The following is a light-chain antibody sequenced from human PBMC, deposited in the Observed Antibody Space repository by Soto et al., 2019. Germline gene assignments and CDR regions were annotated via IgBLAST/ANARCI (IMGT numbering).Light chain of an antibody. Sequence: AIRMTQSPSSFSASTGDRVTITCRASQGISSYLAWYQQKPGKAPKLLIYAASTLQSGVPSRFSGSGSGTDFTLTISCLQSDDFATYYCQQYYSYPFTCGPGTKVDIK. CDR3: QQYYSYPFT. CDR1: QGISSY. V-gene: IGKV1-8*01. J-gene: IGKJ3*01. CDR2: AAS.